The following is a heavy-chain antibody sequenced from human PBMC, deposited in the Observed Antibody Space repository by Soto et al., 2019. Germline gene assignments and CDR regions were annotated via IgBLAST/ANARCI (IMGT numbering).Heavy chain of an antibody. CDR2: INPNSGGT. CDR1: GYTFTSYA. Sequence: VASVKVSCKASGYTFTSYAMHWVRQAPGQRLEWMGWINPNSGGTNYAQKFQGWVTMTRDTSISTAYMELSRLRSDDTAVYYCARGETSYYDFWSGYYFYWFDPWGQGTLVTVSS. J-gene: IGHJ5*02. V-gene: IGHV1-2*04. CDR3: ARGETSYYDFWSGYYFYWFDP. D-gene: IGHD3-3*01.